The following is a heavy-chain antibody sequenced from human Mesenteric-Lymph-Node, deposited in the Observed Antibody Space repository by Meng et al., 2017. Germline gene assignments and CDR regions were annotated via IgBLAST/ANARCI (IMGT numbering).Heavy chain of an antibody. CDR1: GGTFSSYA. CDR3: ARVRYYDSSGYFGYFDY. J-gene: IGHJ4*02. Sequence: SVKVSCKASGGTFSSYAISWVRQAPGQGLEWMGGIIPIFGTANYAQKFQGRVTITTDEFTSTAYMELSSLRSEDTAVYYCARVRYYDSSGYFGYFDYWGQGTLVTVSS. V-gene: IGHV1-69*05. CDR2: IIPIFGTA. D-gene: IGHD3-22*01.